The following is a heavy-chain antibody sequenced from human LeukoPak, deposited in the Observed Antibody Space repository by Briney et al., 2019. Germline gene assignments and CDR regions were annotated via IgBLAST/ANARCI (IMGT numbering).Heavy chain of an antibody. Sequence: ASVKVSCKASGYTFTNYAMHWVRQAPGQRLEWMGWINAGNGNTKYSQKFQGRVTITRDTSASTAYMELSSPRSADTAVYFCARGRYSSGWYAIDYWGQGTLVTVSS. CDR3: ARGRYSSGWYAIDY. J-gene: IGHJ4*02. CDR2: INAGNGNT. V-gene: IGHV1-3*01. D-gene: IGHD6-19*01. CDR1: GYTFTNYA.